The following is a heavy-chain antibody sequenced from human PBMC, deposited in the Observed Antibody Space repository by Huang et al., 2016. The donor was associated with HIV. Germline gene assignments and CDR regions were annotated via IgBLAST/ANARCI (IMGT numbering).Heavy chain of an antibody. J-gene: IGHJ3*01. CDR3: ARDLTGTRAAAAGIRGDAFDV. Sequence: QVQLVQSGAEVKKPGSSVKVSCKASGGTFGSYDISWVRQGPGQGLGGMAGIIPIFDTVNYAQKFQGRVRITADASTSTAYMELTSLRSEDTAVYYCARDLTGTRAAAAGIRGDAFDVWGQGTLVTVSS. CDR2: IIPIFDTV. D-gene: IGHD6-13*01. CDR1: GGTFGSYD. V-gene: IGHV1-69*13.